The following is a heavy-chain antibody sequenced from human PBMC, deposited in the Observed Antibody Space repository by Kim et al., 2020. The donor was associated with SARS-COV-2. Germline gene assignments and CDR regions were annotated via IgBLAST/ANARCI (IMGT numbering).Heavy chain of an antibody. CDR1: GFTVSSNY. D-gene: IGHD1-26*01. V-gene: IGHV3-66*01. J-gene: IGHJ4*02. CDR3: SRGIGGREYYFYY. CDR2: IYRGGST. Sequence: GGSLRLSCAASGFTVSSNYMSWVRQAPGKGLEWVSVIYRGGSTYYADSVKGRFTISRDNSTNTLYLQMNSMRAADTAVYYCSRGIGGREYYFYYWCQGT.